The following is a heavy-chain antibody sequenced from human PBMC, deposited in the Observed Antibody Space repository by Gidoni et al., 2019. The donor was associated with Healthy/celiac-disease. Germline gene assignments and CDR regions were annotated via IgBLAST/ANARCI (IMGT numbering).Heavy chain of an antibody. CDR3: ATGITLHSGSYSPPPYYFAY. D-gene: IGHD1-26*01. CDR1: GYTLTELS. Sequence: QVQLVQSGAEVKKPGASVKVSCKVSGYTLTELSMHWVRQAPGKGLEWMGGFDPEDGETIYAQKFQGRVTMTEDTSTDTAYMELSSLRSEDTAVYYCATGITLHSGSYSPPPYYFAYWGQGTLVTVSS. CDR2: FDPEDGET. J-gene: IGHJ4*02. V-gene: IGHV1-24*01.